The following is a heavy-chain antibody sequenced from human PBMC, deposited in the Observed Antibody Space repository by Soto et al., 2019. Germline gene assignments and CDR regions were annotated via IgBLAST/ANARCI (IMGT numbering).Heavy chain of an antibody. D-gene: IGHD3-22*01. CDR2: IWYDGSNK. CDR1: GFTFSSYG. J-gene: IGHJ4*02. Sequence: GGSLRLSCAASGFTFSSYGMHWVRQAPGKGLEWVAVIWYDGSNKYYADSVKGRFTISRDNSKNTLYLKMNSLRAEDTAVYYCARADYYDSSGYRAYFDYWGQGTLVTVSS. V-gene: IGHV3-33*01. CDR3: ARADYYDSSGYRAYFDY.